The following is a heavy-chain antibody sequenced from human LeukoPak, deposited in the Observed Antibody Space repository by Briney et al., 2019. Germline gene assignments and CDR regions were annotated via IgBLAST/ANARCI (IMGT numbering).Heavy chain of an antibody. CDR1: GYSFTNYW. CDR3: ARRNVDTAMVGIYYYYMDV. J-gene: IGHJ6*03. V-gene: IGHV5-51*01. CDR2: IYPGDSDA. Sequence: RGESLTISCKGSGYSFTNYWIGWVRQMPGKGLKWMGIIYPGDSDARYSPSFQGQVTISADKSISTAYLQWSSLKASDTAMYYCARRNVDTAMVGIYYYYMDVWGKGTTVTVSS. D-gene: IGHD5-18*01.